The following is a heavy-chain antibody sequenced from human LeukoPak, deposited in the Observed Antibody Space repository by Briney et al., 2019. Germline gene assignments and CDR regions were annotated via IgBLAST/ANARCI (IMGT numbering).Heavy chain of an antibody. J-gene: IGHJ4*02. CDR2: LNPNSGGT. V-gene: IGHV1-2*02. Sequence: GASVTVSCKASGYTFTSNYMHWVRQAPGQGFEWMGWLNPNSGGTHFAQKFQGRVTMTRDTSISTAYMEVTNLGSDDTAVYYCAREASGYDRLYFDYRGQGTLGTVSS. CDR1: GYTFTSNY. D-gene: IGHD5-12*01. CDR3: AREASGYDRLYFDY.